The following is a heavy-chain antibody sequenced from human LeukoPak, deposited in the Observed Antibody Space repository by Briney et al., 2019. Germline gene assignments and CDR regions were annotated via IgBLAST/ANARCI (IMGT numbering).Heavy chain of an antibody. J-gene: IGHJ6*02. CDR2: ISWNSGSI. CDR3: AKDLSRFGGDYYYGMDV. V-gene: IGHV3-9*01. CDR1: GFTFDDYA. D-gene: IGHD3-10*01. Sequence: QPGRSLRLSCAASGFTFDDYAMHWVRQAPGKGLEWVSGISWNSGSIGYADSVKGRFTISRDNAKNSLYLQMNSLRAEDTALYYCAKDLSRFGGDYYYGMDVWGQGTTVTVSS.